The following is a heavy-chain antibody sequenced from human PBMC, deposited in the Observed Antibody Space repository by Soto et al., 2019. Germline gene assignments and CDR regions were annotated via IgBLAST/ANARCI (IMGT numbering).Heavy chain of an antibody. D-gene: IGHD2-15*01. J-gene: IGHJ4*02. CDR2: INAGNGNT. CDR1: GYTFTSYA. CDR3: ARGPGGPDGPGDY. Sequence: QVQLVQSGAEVKKPGASVKVSCKASGYTFTSYAMHWVRQAPRQRLEWMGWINAGNGNTKYSQKFQGRVTITRDTXASTAYMELSSLRSEDTAVYYCARGPGGPDGPGDYWGQGTLVTVSS. V-gene: IGHV1-3*01.